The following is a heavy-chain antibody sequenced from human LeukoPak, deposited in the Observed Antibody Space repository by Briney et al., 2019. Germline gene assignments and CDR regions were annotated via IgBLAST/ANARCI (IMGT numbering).Heavy chain of an antibody. V-gene: IGHV1-69*06. D-gene: IGHD2-15*01. CDR3: ARDHCSRGSCLGGH. J-gene: IGHJ4*02. CDR2: IIPIFGTA. CDR1: GGTFSSYA. Sequence: VASVKVSCKASGGTFSSYAISWVRQAPGQGLEWMGGIIPIFGTANYAQKFQGRVTINADKSSSTTYMELTSLRSEDTAMYYCARDHCSRGSCLGGHWGQGTLVTVSS.